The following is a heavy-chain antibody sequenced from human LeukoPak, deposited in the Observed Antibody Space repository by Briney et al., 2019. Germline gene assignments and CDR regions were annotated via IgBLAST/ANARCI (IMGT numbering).Heavy chain of an antibody. CDR1: GGSISSGGYY. V-gene: IGHV4-31*03. D-gene: IGHD3-22*01. CDR3: ARAPFDYDSSGYPGRAFDI. J-gene: IGHJ3*02. Sequence: SETLSLTCTVSGGSISSGGYYWSWIRQHPGKGLEWIGYIYYSGSTYYNRALTSRVTISVDTSKKQVSLKLSSVTAADTAVYYCARAPFDYDSSGYPGRAFDIWGQGTMVTVSS. CDR2: IYYSGST.